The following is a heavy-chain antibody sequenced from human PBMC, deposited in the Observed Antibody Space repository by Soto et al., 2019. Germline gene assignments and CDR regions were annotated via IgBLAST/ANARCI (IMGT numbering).Heavy chain of an antibody. CDR2: IYSGGST. Sequence: EVQLVESGGGLVQPGGSLRLSCAASGSTVSSNYMSWVRQAPGKGLEWVSVIYSGGSTYYADSVKGRFTISRDNSKNTLYLQMNSLRAEDTAVYYCANQRGFYDRDFDYWGQGTLVTVSS. CDR1: GSTVSSNY. CDR3: ANQRGFYDRDFDY. V-gene: IGHV3-66*01. J-gene: IGHJ4*02. D-gene: IGHD5-12*01.